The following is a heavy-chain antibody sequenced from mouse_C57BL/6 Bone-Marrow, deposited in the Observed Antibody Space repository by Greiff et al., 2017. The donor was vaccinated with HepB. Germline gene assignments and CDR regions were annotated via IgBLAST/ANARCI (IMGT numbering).Heavy chain of an antibody. Sequence: EVKLMESGAELVRPGASVKLSCTASGFNIKDDYMHWVKQRPEQGLEWIGWIDPENGDTEYASKFQGKATITADTSSNTAYLQLSSLTSEDTAVYYCTIIRYWYFDVWGTGTTVTVSS. CDR3: TIIRYWYFDV. J-gene: IGHJ1*03. CDR1: GFNIKDDY. D-gene: IGHD1-2*01. V-gene: IGHV14-4*01. CDR2: IDPENGDT.